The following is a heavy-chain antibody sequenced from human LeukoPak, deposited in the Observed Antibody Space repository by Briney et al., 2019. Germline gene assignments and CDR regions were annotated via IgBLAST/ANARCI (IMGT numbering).Heavy chain of an antibody. CDR3: ARGYSSAWEFDY. V-gene: IGHV3-33*01. Sequence: GGSLRLSCAASGFTFSSYDMNWVRQAPGKGLEWVAVIWYDGSNENHVDSVKGRFTISRDNSKNTLYLQMNSLRAEDTAVYYCARGYSSAWEFDYWGQGTLVTVSS. CDR1: GFTFSSYD. D-gene: IGHD6-19*01. J-gene: IGHJ4*02. CDR2: IWYDGSNE.